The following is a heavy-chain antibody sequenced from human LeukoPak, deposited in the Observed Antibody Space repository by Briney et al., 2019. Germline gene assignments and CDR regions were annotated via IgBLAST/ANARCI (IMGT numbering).Heavy chain of an antibody. V-gene: IGHV1-8*01. Sequence: ASVKVSCKASGYTFTSYDINWVRQATGQGLEWMGWMNPNSGNTGYAQKFQGRVTMTRNTSISTAYMELSSLRSEDTAVYYCARRFKVVTILGVVIVYYFDYWGQGTLVTVSS. J-gene: IGHJ4*02. D-gene: IGHD3-3*01. CDR3: ARRFKVVTILGVVIVYYFDY. CDR2: MNPNSGNT. CDR1: GYTFTSYD.